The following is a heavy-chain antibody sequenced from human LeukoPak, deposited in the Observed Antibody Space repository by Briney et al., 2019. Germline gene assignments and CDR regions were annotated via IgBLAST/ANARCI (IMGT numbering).Heavy chain of an antibody. CDR3: AKDDIAVAGTAYYYYGMDV. J-gene: IGHJ6*02. V-gene: IGHV3-30*18. Sequence: GGYLRLYCAASGFTFSSYGMHWVRQAPGKGLEWVAVISYDGSNKYYADSVKGRFTISRDNSKNTLYLQMNSLRAEDTAVYYCAKDDIAVAGTAYYYYGMDVWGQGTTVTVSS. D-gene: IGHD6-19*01. CDR1: GFTFSSYG. CDR2: ISYDGSNK.